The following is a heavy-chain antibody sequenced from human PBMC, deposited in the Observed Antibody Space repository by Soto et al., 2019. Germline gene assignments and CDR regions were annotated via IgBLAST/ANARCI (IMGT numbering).Heavy chain of an antibody. J-gene: IGHJ3*01. D-gene: IGHD4-17*01. CDR1: GFTFSSSG. CDR3: ANHGGFDF. V-gene: IGHV3-23*01. Sequence: EGQLLQSGGGLVQPGESLRVSCAASGFTFSSSGMSWVRQAPGKGLEWVSSISVRGDYRYYADSVKGRFTISRDNFKNTLYLQMNSLTAEETAVYYCANHGGFDFWGQGTMVAVSS. CDR2: ISVRGDYR.